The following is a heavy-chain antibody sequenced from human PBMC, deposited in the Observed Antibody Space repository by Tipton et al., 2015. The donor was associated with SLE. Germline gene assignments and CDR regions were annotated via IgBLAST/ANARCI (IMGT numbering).Heavy chain of an antibody. CDR3: ARETTSGAFDI. J-gene: IGHJ3*02. V-gene: IGHV3-9*01. Sequence: SLRLSCAASGFTFHDYAMHWVRQAPGKGLEWVSSINWDSDIIGYAGSVKGRFTISRDNAKNSLYLQMSSLTAEDTAMYFCARETTSGAFDIWGQGTLVTVSS. CDR2: INWDSDII. D-gene: IGHD4-11*01. CDR1: GFTFHDYA.